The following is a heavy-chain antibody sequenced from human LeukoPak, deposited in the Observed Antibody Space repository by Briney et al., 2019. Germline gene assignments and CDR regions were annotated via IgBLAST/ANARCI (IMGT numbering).Heavy chain of an antibody. Sequence: SETLSLTCTVSGGSISSYYWSWIRQPPGKGLEWSGYIYYSGSTNYNPSLKSRVTISVDTSKNQFSLKLSSVTAADTAVYYCASNYYGSGSYYDVWFDPWGQGTLVTVSS. J-gene: IGHJ5*02. CDR3: ASNYYGSGSYYDVWFDP. CDR1: GGSISSYY. CDR2: IYYSGST. V-gene: IGHV4-59*01. D-gene: IGHD3-10*01.